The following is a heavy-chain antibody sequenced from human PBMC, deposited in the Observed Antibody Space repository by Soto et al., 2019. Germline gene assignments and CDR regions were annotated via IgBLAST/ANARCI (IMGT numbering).Heavy chain of an antibody. CDR2: ISHDEKNT. D-gene: IGHD3-3*01. V-gene: IGHV3-30*04. J-gene: IGHJ5*02. Sequence: QVQLVESGGGVVQPGRSLRLSCAASGFTFRTFALYWVRQAPGKGLEWVAIISHDEKNTYYADAVKGRFTISRDNSKNTLYMQMNSLKPEDTAVYYCARDGLPDDFRSGGYWFDPWGQGTLVTVSS. CDR1: GFTFRTFA. CDR3: ARDGLPDDFRSGGYWFDP.